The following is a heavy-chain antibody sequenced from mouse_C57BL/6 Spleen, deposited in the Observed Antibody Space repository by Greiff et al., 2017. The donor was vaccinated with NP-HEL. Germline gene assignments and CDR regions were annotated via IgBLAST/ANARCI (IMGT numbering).Heavy chain of an antibody. J-gene: IGHJ3*01. CDR3: ARGDYYGSSWFAY. D-gene: IGHD1-1*01. V-gene: IGHV1-53*01. Sequence: QVQLQQPGTELVKPGASVKLSCKASGYTFTSYWMHWVKQRPGQGLEWIGNINPSSGGTNYNEKFKSKATLTVDKSSSTAYMQLSSLTSEESAVYYCARGDYYGSSWFAYWGQGTLVTVSA. CDR2: INPSSGGT. CDR1: GYTFTSYW.